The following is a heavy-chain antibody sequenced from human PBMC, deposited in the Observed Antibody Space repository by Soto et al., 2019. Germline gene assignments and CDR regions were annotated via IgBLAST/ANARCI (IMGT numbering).Heavy chain of an antibody. CDR2: IYYSGST. Sequence: KPSETLSLTCTVSGGSVSSGSYYWSWIRQPPGKGLEWIGYIYYSGSTNYNPSLKSRVTISVDTSKNQFSLKLSSVTAADTAVYYCARDMGVLKFDPWGQGTLVTVSS. CDR1: GGSVSSGSYY. V-gene: IGHV4-61*01. D-gene: IGHD1-26*01. CDR3: ARDMGVLKFDP. J-gene: IGHJ5*02.